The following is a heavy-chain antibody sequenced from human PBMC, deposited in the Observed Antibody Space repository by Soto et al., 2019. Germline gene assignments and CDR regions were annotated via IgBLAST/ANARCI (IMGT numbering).Heavy chain of an antibody. Sequence: SETLSLTCTVSGGSISSSSYYWGWIRQPPGKGLEWIGSIYYSGSTYYNPSLKSRVTISVDTSKNQFSLKLSSVTAADTAVYYCARGVWFGEYEYYFDYWGQGTLVTVSS. CDR3: ARGVWFGEYEYYFDY. J-gene: IGHJ4*02. V-gene: IGHV4-39*01. CDR1: GGSISSSSYY. D-gene: IGHD3-10*01. CDR2: IYYSGST.